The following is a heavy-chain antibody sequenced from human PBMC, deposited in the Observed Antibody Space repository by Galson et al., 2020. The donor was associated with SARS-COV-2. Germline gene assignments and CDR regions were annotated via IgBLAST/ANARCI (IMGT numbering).Heavy chain of an antibody. CDR1: GGSISSFF. Sequence: SETLSLTCTASGGSISSFFCNWILQPPGKGLEWIGSISFSVSTHYNPSFKRRVTISIDTSKNQFSLSLRTVTAVDTATYYCASDRWFEGYFDPWGQGTLVTVSS. V-gene: IGHV4-59*01. J-gene: IGHJ5*02. CDR2: ISFSVST. D-gene: IGHD3-10*01. CDR3: ASDRWFEGYFDP.